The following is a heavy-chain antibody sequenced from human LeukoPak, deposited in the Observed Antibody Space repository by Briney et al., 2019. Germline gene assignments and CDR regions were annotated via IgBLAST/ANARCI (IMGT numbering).Heavy chain of an antibody. CDR2: IYPGDPDT. CDR3: AGRGSSRDYYYYYYMDV. D-gene: IGHD6-6*01. V-gene: IGHV5-51*01. Sequence: GEPLKISCKGSGYSFTSYWIGWVRQMPGKGLEWMGIIYPGDPDTRYSPSFQGQVTISADKPISTAYLQWSSLKASDTAMYYCAGRGSSRDYYYYYYMDVWGKGTTVAVSS. CDR1: GYSFTSYW. J-gene: IGHJ6*03.